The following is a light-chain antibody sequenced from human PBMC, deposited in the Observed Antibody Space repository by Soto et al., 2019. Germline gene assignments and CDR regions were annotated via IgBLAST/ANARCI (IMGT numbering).Light chain of an antibody. V-gene: IGKV4-1*01. CDR1: QSVLFSSNSKDF. CDR3: HQYYSPPLT. Sequence: DIVLTQSPDSLAVSLGERATINCKSSQSVLFSSNSKDFIAWYQQKPGQSPRLLMYWASTRESGVPGRFSGSGSGTDFTLTISSLQAEDVAVYYCHQYYSPPLTFGGGTKVEIK. CDR2: WAS. J-gene: IGKJ4*01.